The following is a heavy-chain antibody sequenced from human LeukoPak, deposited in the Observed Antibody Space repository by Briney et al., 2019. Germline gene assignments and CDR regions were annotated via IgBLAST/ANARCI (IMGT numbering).Heavy chain of an antibody. CDR3: ARLRWTATPPVLP. CDR2: INPNSGGT. CDR1: GYTLTGYY. J-gene: IGHJ5*02. Sequence: ASVKVSCKASGYTLTGYYIHWVRQAPGQGLEWMGWINPNSGGTNYAQKFQGRVTMTRDTSISTAYMELSRLRSDDTAVYYCARLRWTATPPVLPWGQGTLVTVSS. D-gene: IGHD2-21*02. V-gene: IGHV1-2*02.